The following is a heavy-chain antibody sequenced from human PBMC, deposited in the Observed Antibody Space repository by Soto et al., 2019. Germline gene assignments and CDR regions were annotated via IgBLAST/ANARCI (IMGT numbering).Heavy chain of an antibody. CDR2: IIPIFGTP. V-gene: IGHV1-69*13. CDR1: GVTFTRQD. Sequence: SVKVSCKASGVTFTRQDMRWVRQAPGQGLEWMGGIIPIFGTPQYAEKFQDRVTITADESTSTAYMELSSLTSEDTAVYYCATNHGRDGYRLDYWGQGTLVTVSS. CDR3: ATNHGRDGYRLDY. J-gene: IGHJ4*02. D-gene: IGHD5-12*01.